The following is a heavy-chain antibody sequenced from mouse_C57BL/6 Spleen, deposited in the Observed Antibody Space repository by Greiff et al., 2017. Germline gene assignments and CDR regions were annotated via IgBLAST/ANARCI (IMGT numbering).Heavy chain of an antibody. D-gene: IGHD2-1*01. J-gene: IGHJ2*01. Sequence: QVQLQQPGAELVKPGASVKLSCKASGYTFTSYWMPWVKQRPGQGLEWIGEIDPSDSYTNYNQKFKGKANLTVDTSASTAYIQLSSLSSEDSAVYYCARWAYGNYFSYFGYWGQGTTLTVSS. V-gene: IGHV1-50*01. CDR2: IDPSDSYT. CDR3: ARWAYGNYFSYFGY. CDR1: GYTFTSYW.